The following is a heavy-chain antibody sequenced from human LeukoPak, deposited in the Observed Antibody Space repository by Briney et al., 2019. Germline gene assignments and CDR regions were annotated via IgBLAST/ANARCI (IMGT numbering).Heavy chain of an antibody. D-gene: IGHD6-6*01. Sequence: PETLSLTRRVSGGPVSTYYWSWIPQPPRKGLEWIGYVYYTGSTNYNPSLKSRVTIFEDKSKNQFSLRLSSVTVADTAVYYCARHFACSSSSYFDYWGQGNLVTVSS. J-gene: IGHJ4*02. V-gene: IGHV4-59*08. CDR2: VYYTGST. CDR3: ARHFACSSSSYFDY. CDR1: GGPVSTYY.